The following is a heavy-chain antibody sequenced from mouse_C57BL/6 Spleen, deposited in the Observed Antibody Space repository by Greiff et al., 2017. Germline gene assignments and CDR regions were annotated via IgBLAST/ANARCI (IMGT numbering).Heavy chain of an antibody. CDR1: GFTFNTYA. J-gene: IGHJ4*01. CDR2: IRSKSSNYAT. V-gene: IGHV10-3*01. Sequence: EVQLVESGGGLVQPKGSLKLSCAASGFTFNTYAMHWVRQAPGKGLEWVARIRSKSSNYATYYADSVKDRFTISRDDSQSMLYLQMNNLKTEDTAMYYCVREGVTTVKGSYAMDYWGQGTSVTVSS. CDR3: VREGVTTVKGSYAMDY. D-gene: IGHD1-1*01.